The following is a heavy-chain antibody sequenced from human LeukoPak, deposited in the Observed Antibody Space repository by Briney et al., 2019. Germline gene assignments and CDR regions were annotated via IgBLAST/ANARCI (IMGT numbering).Heavy chain of an antibody. D-gene: IGHD6-19*01. CDR1: GYSFTSYW. CDR3: ARRTSGWFGPEDY. CDR2: IDPSDSYT. V-gene: IGHV5-10-1*01. J-gene: IGHJ4*02. Sequence: GESLKISCKGSGYSFTSYWITWVRRVPGKGLEWMGRIDPSDSYTNFSPSFQGHVTISVDKSITTAYLQWSGLKASDTAIYYCARRTSGWFGPEDYWGQGTQVTVSS.